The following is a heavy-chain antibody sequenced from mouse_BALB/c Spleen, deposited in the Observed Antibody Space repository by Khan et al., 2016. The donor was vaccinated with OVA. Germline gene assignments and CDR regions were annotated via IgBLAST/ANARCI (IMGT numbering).Heavy chain of an antibody. V-gene: IGHV3-2*02. CDR3: ARTNYYGYAVDY. J-gene: IGHJ4*01. D-gene: IGHD1-1*01. CDR1: GYSITTNYA. CDR2: ISYSGST. Sequence: EVKLLESGPGLVKPSQSLSLTCTVTGYSITTNYAWDWIRQFPGNKLEWMGYISYSGSTSYNPSLKSRISITRDTSKNQFFLQLNSVTTEDTATNYCARTNYYGYAVDYWGQGTSVTVSS.